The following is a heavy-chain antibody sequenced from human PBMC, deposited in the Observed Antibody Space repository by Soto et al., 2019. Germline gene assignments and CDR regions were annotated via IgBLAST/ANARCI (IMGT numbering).Heavy chain of an antibody. Sequence: PSQTLSLTCAISGDSVSSKSAAYNWIRQSPSRGLEWLGRTYYRSKWDNDYALSVKSRITINPDTSKNQFSLLMKSVTPEDTAVYYCARVGPTDAFAIWGQGTMVTVSS. CDR3: ARVGPTDAFAI. J-gene: IGHJ3*02. V-gene: IGHV6-1*01. CDR2: TYYRSKWDN. CDR1: GDSVSSKSAA.